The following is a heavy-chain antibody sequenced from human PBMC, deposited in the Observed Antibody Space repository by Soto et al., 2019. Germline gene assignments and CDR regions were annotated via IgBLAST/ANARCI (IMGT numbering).Heavy chain of an antibody. Sequence: QVQLQESGPGLVKPSETLSLTCTVSGGSISSYYWSWIRQPPGKGLEWIGYIYYSGSTNYNPSLKSRVTISIDTSKYQFSLKLSSVTAADTAVYFCARHGAYDYGDFRVDYWGQGTLVTVSS. CDR2: IYYSGST. J-gene: IGHJ4*02. CDR3: ARHGAYDYGDFRVDY. CDR1: GGSISSYY. V-gene: IGHV4-59*08. D-gene: IGHD4-17*01.